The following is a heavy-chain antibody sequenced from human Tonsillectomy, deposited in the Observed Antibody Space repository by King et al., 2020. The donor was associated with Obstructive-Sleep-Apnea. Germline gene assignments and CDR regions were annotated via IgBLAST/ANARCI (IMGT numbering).Heavy chain of an antibody. CDR2: ISSSSSYT. Sequence: VQLVESGGGLVKPGGPLRLSCAASGFAFSDYYMSWIRQAPGKGLEWVSYISSSSSYTNYADSVKGRFTISRDNAKNSLYLQMNSLRAEDTAVYYCARVGPRYFITMIVGGMDVWGQGTTVTVSS. CDR1: GFAFSDYY. D-gene: IGHD3-22*01. V-gene: IGHV3-11*06. CDR3: ARVGPRYFITMIVGGMDV. J-gene: IGHJ6*02.